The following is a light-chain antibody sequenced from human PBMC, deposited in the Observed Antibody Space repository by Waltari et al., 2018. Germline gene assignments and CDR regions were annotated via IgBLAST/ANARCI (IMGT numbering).Light chain of an antibody. V-gene: IGLV2-8*01. J-gene: IGLJ3*02. Sequence: QSALTQPPSPSGSPGQSVTISCPGTPSNVGASDTVPWYQHYPGKAPKLLIFEVVKRPAGVPNRFSGSKSGNTAFLTVSGLQLEDEAFYSCSSYAGNNVLMFGGGTELTVL. CDR2: EVV. CDR1: PSNVGASDT. CDR3: SSYAGNNVLM.